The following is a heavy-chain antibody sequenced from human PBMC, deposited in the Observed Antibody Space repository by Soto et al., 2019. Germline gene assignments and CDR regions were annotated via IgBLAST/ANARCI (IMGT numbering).Heavy chain of an antibody. Sequence: ASVKVSCKASGYTFTSYCISWVRQAPGQGLEWMGWISAYNGNTNYAQKLQGRVTMTTDTSTSTAYMELRSLRSDDTAVYYCARNLGYYDSSGYRYWGQGTLVTVSS. CDR3: ARNLGYYDSSGYRY. J-gene: IGHJ4*02. CDR1: GYTFTSYC. D-gene: IGHD3-22*01. V-gene: IGHV1-18*01. CDR2: ISAYNGNT.